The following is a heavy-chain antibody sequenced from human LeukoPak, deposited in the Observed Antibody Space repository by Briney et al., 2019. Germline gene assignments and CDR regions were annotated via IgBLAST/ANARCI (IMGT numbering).Heavy chain of an antibody. J-gene: IGHJ6*03. V-gene: IGHV4-59*01. Sequence: PSETLSLTCTVSGGSISSYYWSWIRQPPGKGLEWIGYIYYSGSTNYNPSLKSRVTISVDTSKNQFSLKLSSVTAADTAVYYCARFSVVRGVITPYYYYYMDVWGKGTTVTVSS. CDR3: ARFSVVRGVITPYYYYYMDV. D-gene: IGHD3-10*01. CDR2: IYYSGST. CDR1: GGSISSYY.